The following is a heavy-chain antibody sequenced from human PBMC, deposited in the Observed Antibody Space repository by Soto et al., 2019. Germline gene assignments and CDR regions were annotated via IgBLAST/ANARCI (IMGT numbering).Heavy chain of an antibody. Sequence: GGSLRLSCAASGFTFSSYSMNWVRQAPGKGLEWVSSISSSSSYIYYADSVKGRFTISRDNAKNSLYLQMNSLRAEDTAVYYCARDVIAAAGMWYFDYWGQGTLVTVSS. J-gene: IGHJ4*02. D-gene: IGHD6-13*01. CDR1: GFTFSSYS. V-gene: IGHV3-21*01. CDR2: ISSSSSYI. CDR3: ARDVIAAAGMWYFDY.